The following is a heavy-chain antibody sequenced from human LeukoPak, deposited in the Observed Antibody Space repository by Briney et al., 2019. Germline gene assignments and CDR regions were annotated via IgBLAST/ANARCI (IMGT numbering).Heavy chain of an antibody. V-gene: IGHV1-2*02. Sequence: GASVKVSCKASGYTFTGYYMHWVRQAPGQGLEWMGWIDPNSGGTNYAQKFQGRVTMTRDTSISTAYMELSRLRSDDTAVYYCARGPPVLMVRGHFDYWGQGTLVTVSS. CDR1: GYTFTGYY. CDR2: IDPNSGGT. CDR3: ARGPPVLMVRGHFDY. D-gene: IGHD3-10*01. J-gene: IGHJ4*02.